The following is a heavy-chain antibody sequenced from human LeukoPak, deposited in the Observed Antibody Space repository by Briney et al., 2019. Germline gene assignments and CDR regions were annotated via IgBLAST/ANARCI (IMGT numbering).Heavy chain of an antibody. J-gene: IGHJ4*02. CDR3: ARSAYGDYASFDY. D-gene: IGHD4-17*01. CDR2: ISAYNGNT. Sequence: ASVKVSCKASGYTFTSYGISWVRQAPGQGLEWMGWISAYNGNTNYAQKLQGRVTITADESTSTAYMELSSLRSEDTAVYYCARSAYGDYASFDYWGQGTLVTVSS. V-gene: IGHV1-18*01. CDR1: GYTFTSYG.